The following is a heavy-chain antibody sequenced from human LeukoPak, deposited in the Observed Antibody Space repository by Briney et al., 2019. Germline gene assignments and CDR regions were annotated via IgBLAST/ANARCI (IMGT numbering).Heavy chain of an antibody. D-gene: IGHD6-13*01. J-gene: IGHJ4*02. V-gene: IGHV2-5*01. CDR3: THMLRITAADSYFDY. Sequence: SCPTLVKPTQTLTLTCTLSGFSIITSGVGVGWIRQPPIKNPERLALIYWTDDKIYNPSLKSRLTITKDTSKNQVVLTMTNMDPVDTATYYCTHMLRITAADSYFDYWGQGTLVTAST. CDR1: GFSIITSGVG. CDR2: IYWTDDK.